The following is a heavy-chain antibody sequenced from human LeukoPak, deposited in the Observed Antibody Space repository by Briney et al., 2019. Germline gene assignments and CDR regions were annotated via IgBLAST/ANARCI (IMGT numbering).Heavy chain of an antibody. D-gene: IGHD3-22*01. Sequence: GGSLRLSRAPSLFTFSSYEMKWVRQAPREGLEGVSQFSSSGNTIYYIQSVKGRVNISRDNSKNTLYLQMNSLRAEDTAVYYCARDSTIYYDSSGYLDYWGEGTLVTVS. J-gene: IGHJ4*02. CDR2: FSSSGNTI. CDR3: ARDSTIYYDSSGYLDY. CDR1: LFTFSSYE. V-gene: IGHV3-48*03.